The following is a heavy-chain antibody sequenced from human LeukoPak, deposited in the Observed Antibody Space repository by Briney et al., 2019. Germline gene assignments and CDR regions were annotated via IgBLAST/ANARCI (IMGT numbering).Heavy chain of an antibody. Sequence: PGGSLRLSCAASGFTFSSYAMKWVRQAPGKGLEWVSGISGSGCSTYYADSVKGRCTISRDNSKNTLYVQMNNLRAEDTAVYCCAKGDNGGWYRPSKWFDSWGQGTLVTVSS. J-gene: IGHJ5*01. D-gene: IGHD6-19*01. CDR1: GFTFSSYA. CDR3: AKGDNGGWYRPSKWFDS. V-gene: IGHV3-23*01. CDR2: ISGSGCST.